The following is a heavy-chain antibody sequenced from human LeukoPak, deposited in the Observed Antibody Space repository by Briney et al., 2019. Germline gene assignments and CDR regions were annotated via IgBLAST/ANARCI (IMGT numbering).Heavy chain of an antibody. V-gene: IGHV3-74*01. CDR2: INSDGSST. D-gene: IGHD6-19*01. CDR1: GFTFSGYW. J-gene: IGHJ5*02. Sequence: PGGSLRLSCAASGFTFSGYWMHWVRQAPGKGLVWVSRINSDGSSTTYADSVKGRFTISRGNAKNTLYLQMNSLRAEDTAVYYCAREDAVAGTQINWFDPWGQGTLVTVSS. CDR3: AREDAVAGTQINWFDP.